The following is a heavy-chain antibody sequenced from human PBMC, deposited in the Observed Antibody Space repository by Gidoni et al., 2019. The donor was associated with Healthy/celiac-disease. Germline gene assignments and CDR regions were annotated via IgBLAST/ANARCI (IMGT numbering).Heavy chain of an antibody. D-gene: IGHD3-10*01. CDR2: ISGSGGST. V-gene: IGHV3-23*01. CDR1: GVPFSSYA. Sequence: EVQLLESGGGLVQPGGSLRLSWAASGVPFSSYAMSWVRQAPGKGLEWVSAISGSGGSTSYADSVKGRFTISRDNSKNTLYLQMNSLRAEDTAVYYCAKFPLYGPSHFDYWGQGTLVTVSS. CDR3: AKFPLYGPSHFDY. J-gene: IGHJ4*02.